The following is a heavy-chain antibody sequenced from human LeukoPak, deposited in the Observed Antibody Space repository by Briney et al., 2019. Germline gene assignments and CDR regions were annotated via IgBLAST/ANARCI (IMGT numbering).Heavy chain of an antibody. CDR3: ARQRYCSSTSCSLGNYYFDY. CDR1: GYSITSGYY. V-gene: IGHV4-38-2*01. J-gene: IGHJ4*02. Sequence: SETLSLTCAVSGYSITSGYYWGWIRQPPGKGLEWIGSIYHSGSTYYNPSLESRVTISVDTSKNQFPLKLSSVTAADTAVYYCARQRYCSSTSCSLGNYYFDYWGQGTLVTVSS. CDR2: IYHSGST. D-gene: IGHD2-2*01.